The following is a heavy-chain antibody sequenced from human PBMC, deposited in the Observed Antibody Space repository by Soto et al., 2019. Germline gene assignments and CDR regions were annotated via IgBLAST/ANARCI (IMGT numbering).Heavy chain of an antibody. CDR3: VSRIVGATPYFDY. CDR1: GGSFSGYY. Sequence: SETLSLTCAVYGGSFSGYYWTWIRQPPGTGLEWIGEINHSGSTNYNPSLKSRVSISIETSKKQFSLRLNSVTAADTAVYYCVSRIVGATPYFDYWGQGTLVTVSS. V-gene: IGHV4-34*01. CDR2: INHSGST. D-gene: IGHD1-26*01. J-gene: IGHJ4*02.